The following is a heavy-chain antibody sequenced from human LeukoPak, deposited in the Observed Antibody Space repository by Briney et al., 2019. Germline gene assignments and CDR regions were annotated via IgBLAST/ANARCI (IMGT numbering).Heavy chain of an antibody. CDR2: INHSGST. V-gene: IGHV4-34*01. J-gene: IGHJ6*03. CDR3: ARGYYYDSSGYYYGSYYYYYYMDV. D-gene: IGHD3-22*01. Sequence: PSETLSLTCAVYGGSFSGYYWSWIRQPPGKGLEWIGEINHSGSTNYNPSLKSRVTISVDTYKNQFSLQLGSVTAADTAVYYCARGYYYDSSGYYYGSYYYYYYMDVWGKGTTVTVSS. CDR1: GGSFSGYY.